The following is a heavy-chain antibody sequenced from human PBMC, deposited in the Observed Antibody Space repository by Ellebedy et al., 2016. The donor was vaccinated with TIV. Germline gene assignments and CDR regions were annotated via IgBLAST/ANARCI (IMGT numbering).Heavy chain of an antibody. CDR2: INPDGRAE. CDR1: GFIISDDW. J-gene: IGHJ4*02. Sequence: PGGSLRLSCEVSGFIISDDWMSWVRQAPGKGLEWVAHINPDGRAEYYADSVKGRFTISRDNSMTTLYLEMNSLRAEDTAVYYCARDLDKSSGWYGGAAYWGQGTLVTVSS. D-gene: IGHD6-19*01. V-gene: IGHV3-7*01. CDR3: ARDLDKSSGWYGGAAY.